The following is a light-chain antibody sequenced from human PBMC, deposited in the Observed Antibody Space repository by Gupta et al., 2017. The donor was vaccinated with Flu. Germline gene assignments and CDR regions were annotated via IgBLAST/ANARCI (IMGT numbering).Light chain of an antibody. V-gene: IGKV1-39*01. CDR2: ITS. CDR3: HHSYSFPLT. J-gene: IGKJ3*01. Sequence: DIQMTQSPSSLSASVGDRVTITCRSSQSLSSYLNWYQQKPGKAPNLLIYITSTLETVVPSRFSGSGSGTDFTLTINSLQPEDVGTYYCHHSYSFPLTFGPGTKVNI. CDR1: QSLSSY.